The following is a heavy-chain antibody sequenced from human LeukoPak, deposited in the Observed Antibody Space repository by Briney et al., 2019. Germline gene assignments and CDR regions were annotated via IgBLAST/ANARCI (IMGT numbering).Heavy chain of an antibody. D-gene: IGHD3-16*01. J-gene: IGHJ3*01. Sequence: QSGGSLRLSCAASGFTFSSYWMHWVRQAPGKGLEWVSGISWNSGSIGYADSVKGRFTISRDNAKNSLYLQMNSLRAEDMALYYCAKQGDGAFDVWGQGTMVTVSS. CDR3: AKQGDGAFDV. CDR1: GFTFSSYW. CDR2: ISWNSGSI. V-gene: IGHV3-9*03.